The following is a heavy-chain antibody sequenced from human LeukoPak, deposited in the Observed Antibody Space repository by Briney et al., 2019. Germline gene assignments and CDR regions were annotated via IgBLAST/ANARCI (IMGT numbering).Heavy chain of an antibody. CDR3: ARQGPAGHLDH. CDR1: GFALSNYY. Sequence: GESLRLSCAASGFALSNYYMNWLRQTPGKGLEWVSLITTSTTTIEYADSVKGRFTISRDNARNSLYLEMNSLSGEDTAVYYCARQGPAGHLDHWGQGTLVTVSS. V-gene: IGHV3-48*01. J-gene: IGHJ4*02. CDR2: ITTSTTTI. D-gene: IGHD6-13*01.